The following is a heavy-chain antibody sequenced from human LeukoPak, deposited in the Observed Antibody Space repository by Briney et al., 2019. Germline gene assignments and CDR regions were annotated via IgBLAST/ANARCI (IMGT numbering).Heavy chain of an antibody. CDR2: IYHSGST. Sequence: SETLSLTCTVSGGSISSYYWSWLRQPPGKGLEWIGSIYHSGSTYYNPSLKSRVTISVDTSKNQFSLKLSSVTAAHTAVYYCARTDSGSYRQPFDYWGQGTLVTVSS. V-gene: IGHV4-59*08. CDR1: GGSISSYY. CDR3: ARTDSGSYRQPFDY. D-gene: IGHD1-26*01. J-gene: IGHJ4*02.